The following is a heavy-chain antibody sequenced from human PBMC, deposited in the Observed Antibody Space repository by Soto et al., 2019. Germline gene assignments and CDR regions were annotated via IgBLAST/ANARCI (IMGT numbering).Heavy chain of an antibody. J-gene: IGHJ6*03. D-gene: IGHD3-10*01. CDR1: GGSISSYY. CDR2: IYYSGST. CDR3: ARHFRPHYSPYYYYYYYMDV. V-gene: IGHV4-59*08. Sequence: SETLSLTCTVSGGSISSYYWSWIRQPPGKGLEWIGYIYYSGSTNYNPSLKSRVTISVDTSKNQFSLKLSSVTAADTAVYYCARHFRPHYSPYYYYYYYMDVWGKGTTVTVSS.